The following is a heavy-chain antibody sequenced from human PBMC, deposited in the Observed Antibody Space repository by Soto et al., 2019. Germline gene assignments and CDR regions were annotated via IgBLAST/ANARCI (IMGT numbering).Heavy chain of an antibody. CDR2: VYYSGST. CDR1: GGSISSYY. Sequence: QVQLQESGPGLVKSSETLSLTCTVSGGSISSYYWCWIRQPPGKGLEWVGYVYYSGSTSYNPSLKSRVTIFVDTSKNQFSLKLSSVTAAATAVYYCARHYYDNSASFDSWGQGTLVTVSS. D-gene: IGHD3-22*01. J-gene: IGHJ4*02. V-gene: IGHV4-59*08. CDR3: ARHYYDNSASFDS.